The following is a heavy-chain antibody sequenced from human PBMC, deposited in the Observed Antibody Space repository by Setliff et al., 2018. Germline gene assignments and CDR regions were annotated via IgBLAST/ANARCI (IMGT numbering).Heavy chain of an antibody. CDR2: MRNKANSYST. Sequence: PGGSLGLSCAASGFIFSDHYMDWVRQAPGKGLEWVGRMRNKANSYSTEYAASVKGRFTISRDDSKNSLYLQMDSLKSEDTALYYCARSPRLTGASYYYYMDVWGTGTTVTVSS. V-gene: IGHV3-72*01. CDR3: ARSPRLTGASYYYYMDV. J-gene: IGHJ6*03. D-gene: IGHD7-27*01. CDR1: GFIFSDHY.